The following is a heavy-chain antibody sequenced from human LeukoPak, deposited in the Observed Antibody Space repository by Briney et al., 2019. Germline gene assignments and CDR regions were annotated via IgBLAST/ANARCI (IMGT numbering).Heavy chain of an antibody. Sequence: SETLSLTCTVSGGSISSYYWSWIRQPPGKGLEWIGEINHSGSTNYNPSLKSRVTISVDTSKNQFSLKLSSVTAADTAVYYCARGPRQYYYGSGSYYNLYFQHWGQGTLVTVSS. CDR2: INHSGST. CDR3: ARGPRQYYYGSGSYYNLYFQH. J-gene: IGHJ1*01. CDR1: GGSISSYY. D-gene: IGHD3-10*01. V-gene: IGHV4-34*01.